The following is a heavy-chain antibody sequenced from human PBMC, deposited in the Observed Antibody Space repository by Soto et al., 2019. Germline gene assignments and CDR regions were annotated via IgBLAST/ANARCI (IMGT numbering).Heavy chain of an antibody. D-gene: IGHD3-10*01. CDR2: IYYSGST. J-gene: IGHJ3*02. V-gene: IGHV4-59*08. Sequence: QVQLQESGPGLVKPSETLSLTCTVSGGSIRSYYWSWIRQPPGKGLQWIGYIYYSGSTNYNPSLKSRVTISVDTSKNQFSLKLSSVTAADTAVYYCARRYGGAFDIWGQGKMVTVSS. CDR1: GGSIRSYY. CDR3: ARRYGGAFDI.